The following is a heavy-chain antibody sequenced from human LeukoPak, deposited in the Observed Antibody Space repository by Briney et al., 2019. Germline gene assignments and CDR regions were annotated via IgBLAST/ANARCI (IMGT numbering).Heavy chain of an antibody. CDR1: GFTFSSYG. V-gene: IGHV3-21*01. Sequence: GGSLRLSCAASGFTFSSYGMSWVRQAPGKGLEWVSSISSSSSYIYYADSVKGRFTISRDNAKNSLYLQMNSLRAEDTAVYYCAGGYSSSWYRFDPWGQGTLVTVSS. CDR2: ISSSSSYI. CDR3: AGGYSSSWYRFDP. J-gene: IGHJ5*02. D-gene: IGHD6-13*01.